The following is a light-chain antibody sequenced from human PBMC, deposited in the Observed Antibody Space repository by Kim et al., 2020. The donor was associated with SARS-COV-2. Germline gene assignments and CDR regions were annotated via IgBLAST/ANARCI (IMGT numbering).Light chain of an antibody. V-gene: IGKV1-27*01. CDR1: QGISNF. Sequence: DIQMTQSPSSLSASVGDRVTITCRASQGISNFLAWYQQKPGKVPKLLIYAASTLQSGVPSRFSGSGSGTDFTLTISSLQPEDVATYYCLKYNSPSSPWAFGQGAQVDI. CDR2: AAS. CDR3: LKYNSPSSPWA. J-gene: IGKJ1*01.